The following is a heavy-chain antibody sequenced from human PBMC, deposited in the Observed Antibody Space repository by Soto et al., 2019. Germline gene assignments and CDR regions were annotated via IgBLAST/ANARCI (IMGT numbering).Heavy chain of an antibody. CDR2: INPNSGGT. Sequence: QVQLVQSGAEVKKPGASVKVSCKASGYTFTGYYMHWVRQAPGQGLEWMGWINPNSGGTNYAQKFQGRVTMTRDTSISTAYMELSRLRSDDTAVYYCARDFDDFWSGYYMFDYWGQGTLVTVSS. J-gene: IGHJ4*02. V-gene: IGHV1-2*02. CDR1: GYTFTGYY. CDR3: ARDFDDFWSGYYMFDY. D-gene: IGHD3-3*01.